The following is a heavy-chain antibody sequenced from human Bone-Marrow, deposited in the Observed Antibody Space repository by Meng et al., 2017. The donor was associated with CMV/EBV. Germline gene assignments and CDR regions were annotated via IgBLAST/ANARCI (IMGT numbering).Heavy chain of an antibody. D-gene: IGHD4-17*01. CDR1: GDSISSSTYY. CDR2: IYYSGTT. V-gene: IGHV4-39*07. CDR3: ATTGGY. Sequence: SETLSLTCTVSGDSISSSTYYWGWVRQPPGKGLEWIGSIYYSGTTYYNPSLKSRVTISVDTSKNQFSLKLNSVTAADTAVYYCATTGGYWGQGTLVTFSS. J-gene: IGHJ4*02.